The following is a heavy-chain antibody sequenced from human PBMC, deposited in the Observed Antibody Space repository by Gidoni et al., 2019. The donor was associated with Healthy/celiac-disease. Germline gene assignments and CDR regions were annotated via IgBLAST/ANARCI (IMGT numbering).Heavy chain of an antibody. D-gene: IGHD6-19*01. J-gene: IGHJ4*02. CDR2: ISSSSSYI. Sequence: EVQLVESGGGLVKPGGSLRLSCAASGFTFSSYSMTWVRQAPGKGLEWVSSISSSSSYIYYADSVKGRFTISRDNAKNSLYLQMNSLRAEDTAVYYCARVLYSSGWSIDYWGQGTLVTVSS. V-gene: IGHV3-21*01. CDR1: GFTFSSYS. CDR3: ARVLYSSGWSIDY.